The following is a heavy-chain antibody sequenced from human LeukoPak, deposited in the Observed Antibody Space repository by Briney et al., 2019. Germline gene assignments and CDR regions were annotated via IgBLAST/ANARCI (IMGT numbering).Heavy chain of an antibody. CDR3: YGSGSYYNDGFDY. Sequence: PGGSLRLSCAASGFIFSNYAMSWVRQAPGKGLEWVAVISYDGSNKYYADSVKGRFTISRDNSKNTLYLQMNSLRAEDTAVYYCYGSGSYYNDGFDYWGQGTLVTVSS. V-gene: IGHV3-30*03. D-gene: IGHD3-10*01. CDR2: ISYDGSNK. CDR1: GFIFSNYA. J-gene: IGHJ4*02.